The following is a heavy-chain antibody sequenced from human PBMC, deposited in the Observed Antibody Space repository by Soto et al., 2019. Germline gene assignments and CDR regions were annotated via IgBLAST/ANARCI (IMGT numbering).Heavy chain of an antibody. CDR3: ARAFGGGDCSYYYNGMDV. CDR2: IIPIFGTA. Sequence: QVQLVQSGAEVKKPGSSVKVSCKASGGTFSSYAISWVRQAPGQGLEWMGGIIPIFGTANYAQKFQGRVTITADESTSTAYMERSSRRSEDTAGYYCARAFGGGDCSYYYNGMDVWGQGTTVTVSS. J-gene: IGHJ6*02. V-gene: IGHV1-69*01. D-gene: IGHD2-21*02. CDR1: GGTFSSYA.